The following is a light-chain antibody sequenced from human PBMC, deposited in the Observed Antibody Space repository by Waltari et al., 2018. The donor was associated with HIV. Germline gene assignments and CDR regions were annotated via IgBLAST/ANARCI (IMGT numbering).Light chain of an antibody. V-gene: IGKV1-5*03. CDR3: QQYNIYPDYT. Sequence: DIQMTQSPSTLSASVGDRVTITCRASQSIGNWLAWYQQKPGRSPRLLLYKASNLQSGVPSRFSGSGSETEFTLTISSLQPDDSATYFCQQYNIYPDYTFGQGTKLEIK. CDR2: KAS. J-gene: IGKJ2*01. CDR1: QSIGNW.